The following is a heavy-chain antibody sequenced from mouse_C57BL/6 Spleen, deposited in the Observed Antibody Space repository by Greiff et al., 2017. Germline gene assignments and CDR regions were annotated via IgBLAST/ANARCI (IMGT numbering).Heavy chain of an antibody. Sequence: QVQLKQPGAELVMPGASVKLSCKASGYTFTSYWMHWVKQRPGQGLGWIGEIDPSDSYTNYNQKFKGKSTLTVDKSSSTAYMQLSSLTSEDSAVYYCARDDGYYDYAMDYWGQGTSVTVSS. D-gene: IGHD2-3*01. J-gene: IGHJ4*01. V-gene: IGHV1-69*01. CDR3: ARDDGYYDYAMDY. CDR1: GYTFTSYW. CDR2: IDPSDSYT.